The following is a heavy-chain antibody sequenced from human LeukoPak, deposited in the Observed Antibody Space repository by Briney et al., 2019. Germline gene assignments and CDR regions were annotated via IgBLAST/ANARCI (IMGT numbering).Heavy chain of an antibody. CDR2: ISGSGGRT. Sequence: GGSLRLSCAASGFTFSSYAMSWVRQAPGKGLEWVSGISGSGGRTDYADSVKGRFTISRDNSNNTLYLQMNSLRVEDTAIYYCAKDWHQMTTVTNFDYWGQGTLVTVSS. J-gene: IGHJ4*02. CDR3: AKDWHQMTTVTNFDY. V-gene: IGHV3-23*01. CDR1: GFTFSSYA. D-gene: IGHD4-17*01.